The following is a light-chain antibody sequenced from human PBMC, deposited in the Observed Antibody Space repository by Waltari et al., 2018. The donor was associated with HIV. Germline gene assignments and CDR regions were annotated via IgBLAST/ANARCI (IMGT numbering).Light chain of an antibody. Sequence: VLTQSPATLSLSPGERATLSCRASRSVDSNYLAWYQQRPGQTPRLLIYGTSNRATGIPDRFTVGGSVADFTLSISSLEPDDFAVYYCQQYGSSFLTFGPGTKVEI. CDR3: QQYGSSFLT. CDR1: RSVDSNY. J-gene: IGKJ3*01. CDR2: GTS. V-gene: IGKV3-20*01.